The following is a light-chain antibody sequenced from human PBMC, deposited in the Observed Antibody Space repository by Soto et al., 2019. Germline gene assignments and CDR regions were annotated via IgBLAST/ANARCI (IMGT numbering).Light chain of an antibody. Sequence: DIQMTQSPSSLSASVGDRVTITCRASQTISSYLNWYQQKPGNAPKLLIYAASSLQSGVPSRFSGSGSGADFTLTISSLHREDFATYYCQQSYRTPTTFGQGTKLEIK. CDR1: QTISSY. CDR3: QQSYRTPTT. J-gene: IGKJ2*01. V-gene: IGKV1-39*01. CDR2: AAS.